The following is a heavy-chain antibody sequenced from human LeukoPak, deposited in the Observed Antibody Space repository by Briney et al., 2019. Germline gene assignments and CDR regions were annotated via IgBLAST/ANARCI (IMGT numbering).Heavy chain of an antibody. CDR1: GFSFTTYW. CDR3: ARVALSGYCYGYGDFDY. D-gene: IGHD5-18*01. CDR2: IKQDGSEK. J-gene: IGHJ4*02. V-gene: IGHV3-7*01. Sequence: GESLRLSCAASGFSFTTYWMSWVRQTPGKGLEWVANIKQDGSEKYYVDSVKGRFTISRDNAKNSLYLQMNSLRAEDTAVYYCARVALSGYCYGYGDFDYWGQGTLVTVSS.